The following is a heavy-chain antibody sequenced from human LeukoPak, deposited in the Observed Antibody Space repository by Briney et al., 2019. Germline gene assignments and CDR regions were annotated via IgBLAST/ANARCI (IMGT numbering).Heavy chain of an antibody. D-gene: IGHD3-3*01. CDR1: GGSISSYY. V-gene: IGHV4-4*07. Sequence: PSETLSLTCTVSGGSISSYYLSWIRQPAGKGLEWVARIYTSGSTNYNPSLKSRVTMSVDTSKNQFSLKLSSVTAADTAVYYCARDLGVTIFGLSNGMDVWGQGTTVTVSS. CDR3: ARDLGVTIFGLSNGMDV. CDR2: IYTSGST. J-gene: IGHJ6*02.